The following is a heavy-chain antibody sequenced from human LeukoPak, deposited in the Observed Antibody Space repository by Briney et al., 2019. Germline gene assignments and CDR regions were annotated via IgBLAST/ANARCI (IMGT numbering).Heavy chain of an antibody. V-gene: IGHV3-11*05. D-gene: IGHD3-9*01. CDR1: GFTFSDYY. CDR2: ISSSGTYA. Sequence: GGSLRLSCVASGFTFSDYYMSWIRQAPGKGLQYVSYISSSGTYANYANSVKGRFTNSRDNAKNSLYLQMNSLRADDTAVYYCARGGYDILTGTSFFDPWGRGTLVTVSS. CDR3: ARGGYDILTGTSFFDP. J-gene: IGHJ5*02.